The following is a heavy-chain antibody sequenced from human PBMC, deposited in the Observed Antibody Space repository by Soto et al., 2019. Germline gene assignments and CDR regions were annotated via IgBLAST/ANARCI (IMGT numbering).Heavy chain of an antibody. Sequence: SQTHSLTCAISGDSVSSNSAALNWIRQSPSRGLEWLGRTYYRSKWYNDYAVSVKSRITINPDTSKNQFSLQLNSVTPEDTAVYYCARELGSSWYWFDPWGQGTLVTVPQ. CDR1: GDSVSSNSAA. D-gene: IGHD6-13*01. J-gene: IGHJ5*02. V-gene: IGHV6-1*01. CDR2: TYYRSKWYN. CDR3: ARELGSSWYWFDP.